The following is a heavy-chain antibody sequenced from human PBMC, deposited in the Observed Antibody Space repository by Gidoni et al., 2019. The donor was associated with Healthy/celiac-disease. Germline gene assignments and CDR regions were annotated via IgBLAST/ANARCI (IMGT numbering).Heavy chain of an antibody. Sequence: EVQLVESGGGLVQPGGSLRLSCAASGLTFSSYWMHWVRQGPGKGLVWVSRINSDGSSTSYADSVKGRFTISRDNAKNKLYLQMNNLRAEDTAVYYWARGGRDGYNLQEYWGQGTLVTVSS. V-gene: IGHV3-74*01. J-gene: IGHJ4*02. CDR3: ARGGRDGYNLQEY. CDR2: INSDGSST. CDR1: GLTFSSYW. D-gene: IGHD5-12*01.